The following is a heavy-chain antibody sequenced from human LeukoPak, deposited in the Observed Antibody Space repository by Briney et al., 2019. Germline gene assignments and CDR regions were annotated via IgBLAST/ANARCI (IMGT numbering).Heavy chain of an antibody. CDR3: ARDKGLVVPAGDFDY. J-gene: IGHJ4*02. V-gene: IGHV3-21*01. Sequence: PGGSLRLSCAASGFTFSSYSMNWVRQAPGKGLEWVSSISSSSSYIYYADSVKGRFTISRDNAKNSLYLQMNSLRAEDTAVYYCARDKGLVVPAGDFDYWGQGTLVTVSS. CDR1: GFTFSSYS. CDR2: ISSSSSYI. D-gene: IGHD2-2*01.